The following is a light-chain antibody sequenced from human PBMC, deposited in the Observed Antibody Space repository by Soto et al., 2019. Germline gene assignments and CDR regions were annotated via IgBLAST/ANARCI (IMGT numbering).Light chain of an antibody. CDR1: QSIASGL. J-gene: IGKJ1*01. CDR3: QNYGSSPWK. CDR2: DAS. Sequence: IVFTHSPFTLSSPPVERATLSFLASQSIASGLLASYQHKPGQAPSLLIFDASSRATGIPDRFSGSGSGPVFTLTISRLEPEDFAVYFCQNYGSSPWKFSQGTKVDIK. V-gene: IGKV3-20*01.